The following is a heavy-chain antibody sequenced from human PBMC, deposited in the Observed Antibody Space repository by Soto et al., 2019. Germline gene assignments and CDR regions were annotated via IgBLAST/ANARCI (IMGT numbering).Heavy chain of an antibody. CDR2: MNPNSGNT. J-gene: IGHJ6*02. D-gene: IGHD4-17*01. Sequence: QVQLVQSGAEVKKPGASVKVSCKASGYTFTSYDINWVRQATGQGLEWMGWMNPNSGNTGYAQKFQGRVTMTRNASISTAYMELSSLRSEDTAVYYCARGFRYGVTYYCYCGMDVWGQGTTVTVSS. V-gene: IGHV1-8*01. CDR3: ARGFRYGVTYYCYCGMDV. CDR1: GYTFTSYD.